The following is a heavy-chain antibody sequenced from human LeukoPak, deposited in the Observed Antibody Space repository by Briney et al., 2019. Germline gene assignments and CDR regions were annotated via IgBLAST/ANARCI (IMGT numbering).Heavy chain of an antibody. D-gene: IGHD4-23*01. V-gene: IGHV3-23*01. CDR3: AKATTTVVTSFDY. Sequence: GGSLRLSCAASGFTFSVYAMSWVRQAPGKGLEWVSAISGSGGVTYYADSVKGRFTISRDSSKNTLYLQMNSLRAGDTAVYYCAKATTTVVTSFDYWGQGTLVTVSS. CDR1: GFTFSVYA. J-gene: IGHJ4*02. CDR2: ISGSGGVT.